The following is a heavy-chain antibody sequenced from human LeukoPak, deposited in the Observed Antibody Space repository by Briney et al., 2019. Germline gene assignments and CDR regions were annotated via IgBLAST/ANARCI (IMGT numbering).Heavy chain of an antibody. CDR3: AREPDA. J-gene: IGHJ5*02. V-gene: IGHV4-39*07. Sequence: SETLSLTCTVFGGSISGSNYHWGWIRQPPGKGLEWVGNVYHSGSAFYNESLRGRTTISVDTSKNHFSLKLTSVTAADTAVYYCAREPDAWGQGDLVTVSS. CDR1: GGSISGSNYH. CDR2: VYHSGSA.